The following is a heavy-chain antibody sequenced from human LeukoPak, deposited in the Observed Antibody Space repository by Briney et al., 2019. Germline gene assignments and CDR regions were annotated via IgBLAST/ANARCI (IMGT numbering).Heavy chain of an antibody. V-gene: IGHV3-23*01. CDR1: GFTFDDYP. CDR3: AKGGEATVLLWFGGRENYMDV. CDR2: ISGSGGDT. J-gene: IGHJ6*03. D-gene: IGHD3-10*01. Sequence: GGSLRLSCTASGFTFDDYPMSWVRQAPGKGLEWVSAISGSGGDTYYADSVKGRFTISRDNSKNTLYLQMNSLRAEDTAVYYCAKGGEATVLLWFGGRENYMDVWGKGTTVTVSS.